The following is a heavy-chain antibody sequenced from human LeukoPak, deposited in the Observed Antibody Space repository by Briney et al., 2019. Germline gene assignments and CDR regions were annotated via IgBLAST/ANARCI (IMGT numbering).Heavy chain of an antibody. V-gene: IGHV4-34*01. Sequence: SETLSLTCAVYGGSFSGYYWSWIRQPPGKGLEWIGEINHSGSTNYNPSLKSRVTISVDTSKNQFSLKLSSVTAADTAVYYCARQGLLWFGEPCMDVWGKGTMVTISS. CDR1: GGSFSGYY. J-gene: IGHJ6*03. D-gene: IGHD3-10*01. CDR2: INHSGST. CDR3: ARQGLLWFGEPCMDV.